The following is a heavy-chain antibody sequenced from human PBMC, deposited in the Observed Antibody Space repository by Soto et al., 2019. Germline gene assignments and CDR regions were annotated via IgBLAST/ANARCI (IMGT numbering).Heavy chain of an antibody. CDR1: GGSISSYY. D-gene: IGHD3-10*01. CDR2: IYYSGST. CDR3: ARVKGWSITMVRGVRYYYYYGMDV. V-gene: IGHV4-59*01. J-gene: IGHJ6*02. Sequence: SETLSLTCTVSGGSISSYYWSWIRQPPGKGLEWIGDIYYSGSTNYNPSLKSRVTISVDTSKNQFSLKLSSVTAADTAVYYCARVKGWSITMVRGVRYYYYYGMDVWGQGTTVTVSS.